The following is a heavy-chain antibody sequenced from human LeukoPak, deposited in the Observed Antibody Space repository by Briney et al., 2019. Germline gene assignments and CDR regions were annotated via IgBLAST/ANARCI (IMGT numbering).Heavy chain of an antibody. Sequence: PGGSLRLSCAASGFTFSGYGMSWVRQAPGKGLEWVSAISGSGGSTYYADSVKGRFTISRDNSKNTLYLQMNSLRAEDTAVYYCATPYYDILTGYYTYWGQGTLVTVSS. V-gene: IGHV3-23*01. D-gene: IGHD3-9*01. J-gene: IGHJ4*02. CDR2: ISGSGGST. CDR3: ATPYYDILTGYYTY. CDR1: GFTFSGYG.